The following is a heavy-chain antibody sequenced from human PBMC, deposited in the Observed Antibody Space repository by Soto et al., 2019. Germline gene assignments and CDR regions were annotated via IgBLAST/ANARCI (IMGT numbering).Heavy chain of an antibody. V-gene: IGHV4-59*12. J-gene: IGHJ5*02. CDR1: GGSISSYY. CDR3: ARAYDFWSGYYNSVRRFDP. Sequence: PSETLSLTCTVSGGSISSYYWSWIRQPPGKGPEWIGYIYYSGSTNYNPSLKRRVTISVDTSKNQFSLKLSSVTAADTAVYYCARAYDFWSGYYNSVRRFDPWGQGSLLTVSS. CDR2: IYYSGST. D-gene: IGHD3-3*01.